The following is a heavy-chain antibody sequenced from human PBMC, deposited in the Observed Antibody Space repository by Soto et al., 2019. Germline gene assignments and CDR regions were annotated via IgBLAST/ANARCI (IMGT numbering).Heavy chain of an antibody. CDR1: GFTFRNYA. CDR2: ISDDGSNK. Sequence: QVQLVESGGGVVQPGRSLRLSCELSGFTFRNYALHWVRQAPGKGLEWVAVISDDGSNKYYADSVKGRFTISRDNSKNTLYLQMNSLRAEDTAVYYCARDRFASSWSYFDYWGQGTPVTVSS. V-gene: IGHV3-30-3*01. D-gene: IGHD6-13*01. CDR3: ARDRFASSWSYFDY. J-gene: IGHJ4*02.